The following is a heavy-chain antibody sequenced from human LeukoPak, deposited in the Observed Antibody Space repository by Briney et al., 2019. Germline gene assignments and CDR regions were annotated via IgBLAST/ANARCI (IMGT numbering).Heavy chain of an antibody. CDR2: IYPDDSDT. CDR1: GYTFTTYW. V-gene: IGHV5-51*01. J-gene: IGHJ4*02. CDR3: ARRYLGSSWYLDFYFDY. Sequence: GESLKISCKGSGYTFTTYWIGWVRQMPGKGLEWMGIIYPDDSDTRYSPSFQGQVTISADKSISTAYLQWSSLKASDTAMYYCARRYLGSSWYLDFYFDYWGQGTLVTVSS. D-gene: IGHD6-13*01.